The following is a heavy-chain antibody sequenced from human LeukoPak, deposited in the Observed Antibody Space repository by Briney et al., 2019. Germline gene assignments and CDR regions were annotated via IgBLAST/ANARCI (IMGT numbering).Heavy chain of an antibody. D-gene: IGHD1-1*01. Sequence: ASVKVSCKASGYTFTGYYMHWVRQAPGQGLERMGWINPNSGGTHYAQKSQDRVTMTRATSISTAYLELSRLRSDDTAIFSCARDGTGGAAFDIWGQGTMVTVSS. CDR1: GYTFTGYY. J-gene: IGHJ3*02. CDR2: INPNSGGT. CDR3: ARDGTGGAAFDI. V-gene: IGHV1-2*02.